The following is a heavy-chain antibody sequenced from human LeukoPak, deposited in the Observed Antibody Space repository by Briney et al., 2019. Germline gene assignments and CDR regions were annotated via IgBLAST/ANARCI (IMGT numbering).Heavy chain of an antibody. CDR1: GFTFSSYG. J-gene: IGHJ4*02. CDR3: AKDMGDSSGYYNNFDY. D-gene: IGHD3-22*01. Sequence: GGSLRLSCAASGFTFSSYGMHWVRQAPGKGLEWVAVIWYDGSNKYYADSVKGRFTISRDNSKNSLYLQMNSLRAEDTALYYCAKDMGDSSGYYNNFDYWGQGTLVTVSS. V-gene: IGHV3-30*02. CDR2: IWYDGSNK.